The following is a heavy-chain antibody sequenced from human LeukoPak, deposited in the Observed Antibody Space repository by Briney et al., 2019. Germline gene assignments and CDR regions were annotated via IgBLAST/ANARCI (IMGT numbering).Heavy chain of an antibody. D-gene: IGHD3-10*01. CDR2: IRYDESNR. CDR1: GFTFSSYG. Sequence: PGGSLRLSCAASGFTFSSYGMHWVRQAPGKGLEWVTFIRYDESNRYYADSVKGRFTISRDISKNTLYLQMNSLRADDTAIYYCAKDNYYGSGSFFDYWGQGTLVIVSS. CDR3: AKDNYYGSGSFFDY. V-gene: IGHV3-30*02. J-gene: IGHJ4*02.